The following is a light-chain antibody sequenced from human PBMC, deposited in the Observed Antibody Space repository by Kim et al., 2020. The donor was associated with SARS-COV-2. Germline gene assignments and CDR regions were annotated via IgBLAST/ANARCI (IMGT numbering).Light chain of an antibody. J-gene: IGKJ1*01. V-gene: IGKV1-6*02. CDR2: AAS. Sequence: ASVGDRIIITCRASQGIRNDLGWYLQKPGKAPKLLIYAASSLESGVPSRFSGSGSGTDFTLTISSLQPEDFATYYCLQDYNYPRTFGQGTKVDIK. CDR1: QGIRND. CDR3: LQDYNYPRT.